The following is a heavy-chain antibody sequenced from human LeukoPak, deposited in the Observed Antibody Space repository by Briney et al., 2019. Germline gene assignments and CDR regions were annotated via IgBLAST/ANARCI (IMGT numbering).Heavy chain of an antibody. CDR3: ARMLKGYSYGYGFDY. V-gene: IGHV4-59*01. CDR2: IYCSGST. CDR1: GGSISSYY. D-gene: IGHD5-18*01. J-gene: IGHJ4*02. Sequence: PSETLSLTCTVSGGSISSYYWSWIRQPPGKGLEWIGYIYCSGSTNYNPSLKSRVTISVDTSKNQFSLKLSSVTAADTAVYYCARMLKGYSYGYGFDYWGQGTLVTVSS.